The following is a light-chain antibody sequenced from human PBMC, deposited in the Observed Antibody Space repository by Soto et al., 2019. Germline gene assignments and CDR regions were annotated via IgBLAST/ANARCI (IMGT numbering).Light chain of an antibody. V-gene: IGKV3-15*01. CDR2: GAS. CDR1: QSVSNN. Sequence: EIVMTQSPATLAVSPGEKATLSFRASQSVSNNLAWFQQKPGQVPRLLIYGASNRATGVSARFSGSGSGTEFTLTISRLQSEDFAVYYCQQYHYWWTFGQGTKVDIK. J-gene: IGKJ1*01. CDR3: QQYHYWWT.